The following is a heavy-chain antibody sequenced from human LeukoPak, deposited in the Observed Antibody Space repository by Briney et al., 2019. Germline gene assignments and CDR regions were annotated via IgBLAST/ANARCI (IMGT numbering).Heavy chain of an antibody. D-gene: IGHD3-22*01. V-gene: IGHV4-59*05. CDR1: GGSISSYY. CDR2: IYYSGST. CDR3: ATYSVVTMIVVAPTGAFDI. Sequence: SETLSLTCTVSGGSISSYYWSWIRQPPGKGLEWIGSIYYSGSTYYNPSLKSRVTISVDTSKNQFSLKLSSVTAADTAVYYCATYSVVTMIVVAPTGAFDIWGQGTMVTVSS. J-gene: IGHJ3*02.